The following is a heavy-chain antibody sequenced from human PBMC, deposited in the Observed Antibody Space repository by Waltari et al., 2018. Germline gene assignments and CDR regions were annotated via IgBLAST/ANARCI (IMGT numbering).Heavy chain of an antibody. Sequence: QVQLQESGPGLVKPSETLSLTCAVSGYSISSGYYWGWIRQPPGKGLEWMWIIYQSGSTYYTPSLKSRVTISVDTSKNQFSLKLSSVTAADTAVYYCARKTAAAGTCFDYWGQGTLVTVSS. D-gene: IGHD6-13*01. V-gene: IGHV4-38-2*01. CDR1: GYSISSGYY. CDR2: IYQSGST. J-gene: IGHJ4*02. CDR3: ARKTAAAGTCFDY.